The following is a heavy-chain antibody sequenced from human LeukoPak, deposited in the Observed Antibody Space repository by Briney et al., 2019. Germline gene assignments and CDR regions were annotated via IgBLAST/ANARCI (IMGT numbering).Heavy chain of an antibody. Sequence: GGSLGLSCAASGFTFSDYYMSWIRQAPGKGLEWVSYISSSGSTIYYADSVKGRFTISRDNAKNSLYLQMNSLRAEDTAVYYCARDTPCGGDCSYFDYWGQGTLVTVSS. J-gene: IGHJ4*02. V-gene: IGHV3-11*01. CDR1: GFTFSDYY. CDR2: ISSSGSTI. D-gene: IGHD2-21*01. CDR3: ARDTPCGGDCSYFDY.